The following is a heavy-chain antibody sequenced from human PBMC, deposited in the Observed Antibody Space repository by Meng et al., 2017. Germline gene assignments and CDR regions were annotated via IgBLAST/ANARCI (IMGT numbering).Heavy chain of an antibody. CDR2: IYYSGST. Sequence: LRLSCTVSGGSISSGGYYWSWSRQHPGQGLEWIRYIYYSGSTYYNPSLKSLVTISVDTSKNQFSLKLSSVTAVDTAVYYCARAGPCDCSGGSCYSLYSFDYWGQGTLVTVSS. V-gene: IGHV4-31*01. J-gene: IGHJ4*02. CDR3: ARAGPCDCSGGSCYSLYSFDY. CDR1: GGSISSGGYY. D-gene: IGHD2-15*01.